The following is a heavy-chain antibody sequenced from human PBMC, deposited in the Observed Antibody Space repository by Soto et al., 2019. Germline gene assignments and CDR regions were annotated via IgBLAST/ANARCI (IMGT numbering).Heavy chain of an antibody. Sequence: PGQFLKLSCKGSVYSVTSYWIGWVRQMPGKGLEWMGIIYPGDSDTRYSPSFQGQVTISAGKSISTADLPWSSLKASDTAMYYCARHFSYYDSSGYYLPYGMDVWGQGTTVTVSS. CDR1: VYSVTSYW. CDR2: IYPGDSDT. V-gene: IGHV5-51*01. D-gene: IGHD3-22*01. CDR3: ARHFSYYDSSGYYLPYGMDV. J-gene: IGHJ6*02.